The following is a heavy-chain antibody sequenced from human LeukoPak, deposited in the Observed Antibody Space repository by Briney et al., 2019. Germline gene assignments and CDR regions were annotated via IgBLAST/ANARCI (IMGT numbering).Heavy chain of an antibody. V-gene: IGHV1-46*01. CDR3: ARVAEVDYDFWSGSSDY. CDR2: INPSGGST. D-gene: IGHD3-3*01. CDR1: GYTFTSYY. Sequence: ASVKVSCKASGYTFTSYYMHWVRQAPGQGLEWMGIINPSGGSTSYTQKFQGRVTMTRDTSTSTVYMELSSLRSEDTAVYYCARVAEVDYDFWSGSSDYWGQGTLVTVSS. J-gene: IGHJ4*02.